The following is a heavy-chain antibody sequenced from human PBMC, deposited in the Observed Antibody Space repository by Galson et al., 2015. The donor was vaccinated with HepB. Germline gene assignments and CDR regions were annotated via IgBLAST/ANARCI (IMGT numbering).Heavy chain of an antibody. Sequence: LRLSCAASGFTFSDYYMSWIRQAPGKGLEWVSYISSTSSYTKYADSVKGRFTISRDNAKNSLYLQMNSLRAEDTAVYYCARRITGTTLIQYNWFDPWGQGTLVTVSS. CDR3: ARRITGTTLIQYNWFDP. J-gene: IGHJ5*02. D-gene: IGHD1-14*01. CDR1: GFTFSDYY. V-gene: IGHV3-11*03. CDR2: ISSTSSYT.